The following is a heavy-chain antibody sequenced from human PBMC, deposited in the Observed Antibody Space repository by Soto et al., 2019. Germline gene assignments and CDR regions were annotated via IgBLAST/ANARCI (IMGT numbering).Heavy chain of an antibody. CDR1: GFDFSIHA. CDR3: AKGFDYGDTKHIDH. V-gene: IGHV3-23*01. CDR2: ITNTGITT. J-gene: IGHJ4*02. Sequence: PGESLKISCAASGFDFSIHALTWVRQAPGKGLEWLSSITNTGITTHYADSVKGRFTISRENSRNTLHLQLNNLRVDDTAVYYCAKGFDYGDTKHIDHWGQGTLVTVS. D-gene: IGHD4-17*01.